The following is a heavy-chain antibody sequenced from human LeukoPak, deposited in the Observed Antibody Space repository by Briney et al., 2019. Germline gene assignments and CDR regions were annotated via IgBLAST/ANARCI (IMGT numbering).Heavy chain of an antibody. V-gene: IGHV4-39*01. Sequence: SETLSLTCTVSGASITSNSYYWGWIRQPPGRGLEWIGSIYYSGSTYYNPSLKSRVTISVDTSKNQFSLKLSSVTAADTAVYYCARHWFWYRHSFDYWGQGTLVTVSS. D-gene: IGHD6-13*01. CDR1: GASITSNSYY. CDR3: ARHWFWYRHSFDY. CDR2: IYYSGST. J-gene: IGHJ4*02.